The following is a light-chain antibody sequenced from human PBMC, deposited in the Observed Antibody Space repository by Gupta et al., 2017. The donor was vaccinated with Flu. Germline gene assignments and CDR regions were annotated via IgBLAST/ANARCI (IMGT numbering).Light chain of an antibody. J-gene: IGLJ2*01. CDR2: SNN. CDR1: SSNIGSNN. V-gene: IGLV1-44*01. CDR3: AAGDASRNGLV. Sequence: QSVLTPPPSASGPPGQRVTISCSGTSSNIGSNNVNWYQHLPGTAPKLLIYSNNKRNSGVPDRFSASKSGTSASVATTGLQAEEAADYYCAAGDASRNGLVFGGGIKLTVL.